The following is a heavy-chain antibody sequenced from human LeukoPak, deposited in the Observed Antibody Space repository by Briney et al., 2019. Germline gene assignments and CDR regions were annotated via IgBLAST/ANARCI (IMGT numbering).Heavy chain of an antibody. D-gene: IGHD4-17*01. CDR2: IYYSGTT. CDR3: TSHNGDYLADSFQR. Sequence: SETLSLTCTVSGGSISSSPYYWGWIRQPPGKGLEWIGSIYYSGTTFYNPSLKSRVTISVDTSKNQFSLKLSSVTAADTAIYYCTSHNGDYLADSFQRWGQGTLVTVSS. CDR1: GGSISSSPYY. J-gene: IGHJ1*01. V-gene: IGHV4-39*01.